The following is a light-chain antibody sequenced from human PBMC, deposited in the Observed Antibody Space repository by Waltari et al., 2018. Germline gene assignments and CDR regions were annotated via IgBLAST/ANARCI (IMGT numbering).Light chain of an antibody. CDR3: ATWDASLDTWV. CDR2: ANN. J-gene: IGLJ3*02. Sequence: QSVVTQPPSASGTPGQRVTLSCSGSNSNIGSDIVNWYQQFPGTAPKHLIYANNQRPSGVPGRFSASRSGTSASLVISGLQSEDEADYYCATWDASLDTWVFGGGTKVTVL. V-gene: IGLV1-44*01. CDR1: NSNIGSDI.